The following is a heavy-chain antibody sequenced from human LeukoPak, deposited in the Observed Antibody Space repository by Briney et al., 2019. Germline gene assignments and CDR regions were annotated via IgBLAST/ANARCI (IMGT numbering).Heavy chain of an antibody. CDR3: VRRGGSYSLDY. J-gene: IGHJ4*02. Sequence: SETLSPTCTVSGGSISSSSYYWGWIRQPPGKGLEWIGSIYYSGSTYYNPSLKSRVTMSVDTSKNQFSLKLSSVTAADTAVYYCVRRGGSYSLDYWGQGTLVTVSS. CDR2: IYYSGST. V-gene: IGHV4-39*01. CDR1: GGSISSSSYY. D-gene: IGHD1-26*01.